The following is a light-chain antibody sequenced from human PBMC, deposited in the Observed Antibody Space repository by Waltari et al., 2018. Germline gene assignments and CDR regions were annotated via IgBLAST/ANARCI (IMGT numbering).Light chain of an antibody. J-gene: IGLJ2*01. V-gene: IGLV3-9*01. Sequence: SYELTQPLSVSVALGQTAKIPCGGINIASKHVHWYQQKPGQAPVLVIFRSTDRPSGIPEQFSGSNSGNTATLTISRAQAGDEADYYCQVWDNFTLIFGGGTKLTVL. CDR2: RST. CDR3: QVWDNFTLI. CDR1: NIASKH.